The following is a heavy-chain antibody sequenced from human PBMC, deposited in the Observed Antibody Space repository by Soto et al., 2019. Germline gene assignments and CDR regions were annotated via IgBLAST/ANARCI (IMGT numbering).Heavy chain of an antibody. J-gene: IGHJ4*02. D-gene: IGHD5-12*01. CDR3: ARDQRHLRHGYSDY. V-gene: IGHV3-48*04. CDR2: ITSTSSAI. CDR1: GFPFSFYS. Sequence: GGSLRLSCAASGFPFSFYSMSWVRQAPGKGLEWISYITSTSSAINYADSVRGRFTISRDNAKNSLYLQMNSLRAEDTAVYYCARDQRHLRHGYSDYWGQGTLVTVSS.